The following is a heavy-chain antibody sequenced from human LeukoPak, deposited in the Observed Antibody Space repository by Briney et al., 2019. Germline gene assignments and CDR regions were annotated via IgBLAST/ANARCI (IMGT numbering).Heavy chain of an antibody. J-gene: IGHJ5*02. CDR2: INGDGSST. Sequence: QAGGSLRLSCAASGFTFTSYWMHWVRQAPGKGLVWVSRINGDGSSTTYADSVKGRFTISRDNAKNTLYLQMNSLRAEDTAVYYCARVTQKVTTLSWVARSGNNWFDPWGQGALVTVSS. D-gene: IGHD4-17*01. V-gene: IGHV3-74*01. CDR3: ARVTQKVTTLSWVARSGNNWFDP. CDR1: GFTFTSYW.